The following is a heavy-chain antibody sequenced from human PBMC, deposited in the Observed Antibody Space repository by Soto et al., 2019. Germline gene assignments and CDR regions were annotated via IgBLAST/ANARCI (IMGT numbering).Heavy chain of an antibody. D-gene: IGHD3-22*01. Sequence: EVQLLESGGGLVQPGGSLRLSCAASGFTFSSYAMSWVRQAPGKGLEWVSGIRGSGGSTYYADSVKGRFTISRDNSKNTLYLQMNSLRAEDTAVYYCAKDLWITMIGDFAYWGQGPLVTVSS. J-gene: IGHJ4*02. CDR1: GFTFSSYA. CDR3: AKDLWITMIGDFAY. CDR2: IRGSGGST. V-gene: IGHV3-23*01.